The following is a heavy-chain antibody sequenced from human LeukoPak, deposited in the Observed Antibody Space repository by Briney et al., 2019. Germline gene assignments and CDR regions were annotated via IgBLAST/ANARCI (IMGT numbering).Heavy chain of an antibody. D-gene: IGHD3-10*01. CDR2: IYNTVST. V-gene: IGHV4-59*01. CDR3: ARLWYGESSFDY. J-gene: IGHJ4*02. Sequence: SETLSLTCTVSGGSISGYYWSWIRQPPGKGLGWIGYIYNTVSTNSNPYLKSRVTISEDTPKNQFSLKLTSVTAADTAVYYCARLWYGESSFDYWGQGSLVTVSS. CDR1: GGSISGYY.